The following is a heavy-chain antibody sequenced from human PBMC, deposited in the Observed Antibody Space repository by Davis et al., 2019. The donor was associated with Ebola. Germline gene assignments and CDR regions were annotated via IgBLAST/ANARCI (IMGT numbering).Heavy chain of an antibody. J-gene: IGHJ4*02. V-gene: IGHV1-69*02. CDR1: GGTFSSYT. CDR2: IIPVFGIV. CDR3: AALRGNQWLA. Sequence: AASVKVSCKASGGTFSSYTINWVRQAPGQGLDWMGRIIPVFGIVNSAPKFQGRVTITADKSTGTAFMQLSSLRSEDTAFYFCAALRGNQWLAWGQGTLVTVSS. D-gene: IGHD6-19*01.